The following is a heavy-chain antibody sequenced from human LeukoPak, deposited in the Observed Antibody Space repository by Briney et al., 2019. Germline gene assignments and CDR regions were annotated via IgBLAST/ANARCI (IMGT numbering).Heavy chain of an antibody. CDR3: AREHIVVVPANNWFDP. CDR2: IYYSGST. D-gene: IGHD2-2*01. Sequence: SETLSLTCTVSGGSISSGGYYWSWIRQHPGKGLEWIGYIYYSGSTYYNPSLKSRVTISVDTSKNQFSLKLSSGTAADTAVYYCAREHIVVVPANNWFDPWGQGTLVTVSS. V-gene: IGHV4-31*03. J-gene: IGHJ5*02. CDR1: GGSISSGGYY.